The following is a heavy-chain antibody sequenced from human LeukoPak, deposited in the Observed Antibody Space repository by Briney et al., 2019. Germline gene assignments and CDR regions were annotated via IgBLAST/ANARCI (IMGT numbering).Heavy chain of an antibody. Sequence: GGSLRLSCAASGFTFRTSWMHWVRQAPGKGLVWVSRINSDGKSTSYADSAKGRFTISRDNAKNTLYLQMNSLRAEDTAVYHCASAYYYGSGTFNSPPLNWGQGTLVTVSS. CDR3: ASAYYYGSGTFNSPPLN. CDR2: INSDGKST. CDR1: GFTFRTSW. D-gene: IGHD3-10*01. J-gene: IGHJ4*02. V-gene: IGHV3-74*01.